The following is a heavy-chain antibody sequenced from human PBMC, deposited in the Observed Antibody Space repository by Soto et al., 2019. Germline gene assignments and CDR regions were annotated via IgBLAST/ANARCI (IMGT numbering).Heavy chain of an antibody. CDR3: ASFYDSSGAFDY. CDR1: GGSISSGGYS. D-gene: IGHD3-22*01. V-gene: IGHV4-30-2*01. CDR2: IYHSGST. J-gene: IGHJ4*02. Sequence: SETLSLTCAVSGGSISSGGYSWSWIRQPPGKGLEWIGYIYHSGSTYYNPSLKSRVTISVDRSKNQFSLKLSSVSAADTAVYYCASFYDSSGAFDYWGQGTLVTVSS.